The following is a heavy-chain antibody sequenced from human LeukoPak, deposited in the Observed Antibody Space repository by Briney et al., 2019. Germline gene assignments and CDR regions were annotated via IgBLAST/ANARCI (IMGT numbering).Heavy chain of an antibody. V-gene: IGHV3-23*01. CDR2: ISGSGGGT. CDR1: GFTFSSYA. D-gene: IGHD3-22*01. CDR3: AKDPRGFPAIDY. J-gene: IGHJ4*02. Sequence: GGSLRLSCAASGFTFSSYAMSWVRQAPGKGLEWVSAISGSGGGTYYADSVKGRFTISRDNSKNTLYLQMNSLRAEDTAVYYCAKDPRGFPAIDYWGQGTLVTVSS.